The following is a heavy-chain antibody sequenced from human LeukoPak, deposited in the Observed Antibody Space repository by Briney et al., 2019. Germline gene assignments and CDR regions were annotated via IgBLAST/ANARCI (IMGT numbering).Heavy chain of an antibody. Sequence: RAGGSLRLSCAASGFTFDDYGMSWVRHAPGKGLEWVSGINWNGGSTVYADSVKGRFTISRDNAKNSLYLQMNSLRAEDTALYYCARDGWFGELLFDYWGQGTLVTVSS. CDR3: ARDGWFGELLFDY. J-gene: IGHJ4*02. CDR1: GFTFDDYG. CDR2: INWNGGST. V-gene: IGHV3-20*04. D-gene: IGHD3-10*01.